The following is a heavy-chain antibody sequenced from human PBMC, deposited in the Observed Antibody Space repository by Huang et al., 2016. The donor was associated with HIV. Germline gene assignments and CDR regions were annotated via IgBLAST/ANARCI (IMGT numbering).Heavy chain of an antibody. J-gene: IGHJ5*02. CDR3: ARTAYSYGFRQGYNWFDP. Sequence: QVLLVQSGAEVRKPGSSVKVSCTAFGGTFSSYAISWVRQAPGQGREWMGWIIPIFGTANYTPKFQGRVTITVDESTNTGYMELSRLTTEDTAVYYCARTAYSYGFRQGYNWFDPWGQGTPVTVSS. D-gene: IGHD5-18*01. V-gene: IGHV1-69*13. CDR2: IIPIFGTA. CDR1: GGTFSSYA.